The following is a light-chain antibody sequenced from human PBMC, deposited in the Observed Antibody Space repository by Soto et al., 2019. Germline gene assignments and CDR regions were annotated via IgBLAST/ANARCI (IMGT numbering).Light chain of an antibody. CDR2: AVS. CDR1: SSDVGGYNY. V-gene: IGLV2-14*01. J-gene: IGLJ2*01. Sequence: QSALTQPASVSGSPGQSITISCTGTSSDVGGYNYVSWYQQHPGKAPKLLIYAVSNRPSGVSNRFSGSKTGNTASLTISGLQDEDEDDYYCSSYTSISTVVFGGGTKLTVL. CDR3: SSYTSISTVV.